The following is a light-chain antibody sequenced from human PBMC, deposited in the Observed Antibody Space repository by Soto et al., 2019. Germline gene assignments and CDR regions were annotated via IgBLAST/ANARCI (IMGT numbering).Light chain of an antibody. J-gene: IGKJ5*01. CDR1: QDVNNS. V-gene: IGKV1-33*01. CDR3: QQYYKIPVT. Sequence: DIQMTQSPSSLSASIGDRVTITCQASQDVNNSLNWYQQKPRKAPNLLIYDVPNLGTGVPSRFSGSGSGTDFTFTISRLQPEDIGAYYCQQYYKIPVTFGQGTRLEI. CDR2: DVP.